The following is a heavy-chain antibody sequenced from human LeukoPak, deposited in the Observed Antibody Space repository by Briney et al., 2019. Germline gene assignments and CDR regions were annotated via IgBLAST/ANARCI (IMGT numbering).Heavy chain of an antibody. CDR3: ARVSRGGRPGVDY. Sequence: SETLSLNCAVYGGSFSGYYWSWIRQRPGHGLEWIGEINNSGSNNSNPSLKSRVTISVNTSKNQFSLKLSPMTAADTAVYYGARVSRGGRPGVDYWGQGTLVTVSS. J-gene: IGHJ4*02. V-gene: IGHV4-34*01. CDR1: GGSFSGYY. D-gene: IGHD1-14*01. CDR2: INNSGSN.